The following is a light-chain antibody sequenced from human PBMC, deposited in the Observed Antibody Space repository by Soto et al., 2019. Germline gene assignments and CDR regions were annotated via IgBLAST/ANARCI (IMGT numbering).Light chain of an antibody. Sequence: QSALTQPRSVSGSPGQSVTISCTGTSSDVGGYNYVSWYQQHPGKTPKLMMYDVTKRPSGVPDRFSGSTSGNTASLTISGLQAEDEADYYCCSYAGSFYVFGTGTKDTVL. CDR1: SSDVGGYNY. CDR3: CSYAGSFYV. J-gene: IGLJ1*01. CDR2: DVT. V-gene: IGLV2-11*01.